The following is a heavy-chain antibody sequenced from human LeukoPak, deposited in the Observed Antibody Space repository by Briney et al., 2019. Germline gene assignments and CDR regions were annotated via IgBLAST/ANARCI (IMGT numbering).Heavy chain of an antibody. CDR3: ARVGKYRMTYSYFDF. J-gene: IGHJ4*02. Sequence: GGSLRLSCVASGFTFAGFAITWVRQAPGKGLEWVSTVSGSTGSTTYYADSVKGRITISRDTSRNTVYLQMNSLRVEDTALYYCARVGKYRMTYSYFDFWGQGALVTVSS. V-gene: IGHV3-23*01. CDR1: GFTFAGFA. D-gene: IGHD2-15*01. CDR2: VSGSTGSTT.